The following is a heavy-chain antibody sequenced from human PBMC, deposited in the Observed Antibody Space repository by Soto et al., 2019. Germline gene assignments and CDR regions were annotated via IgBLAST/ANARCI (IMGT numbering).Heavy chain of an antibody. V-gene: IGHV5-10-1*01. CDR1: GYSFTSYW. D-gene: IGHD6-6*01. CDR3: ARHGSSSFVGLDY. Sequence: GESLKISCKGSGYSFTSYWISWVRQMPGKGLEWMGRIDPSDSYTNYSPPFQGHVTISADKSISTAYLQWSSLKASDTAMYYCARHGSSSFVGLDYWGQGTLVTVSS. J-gene: IGHJ4*02. CDR2: IDPSDSYT.